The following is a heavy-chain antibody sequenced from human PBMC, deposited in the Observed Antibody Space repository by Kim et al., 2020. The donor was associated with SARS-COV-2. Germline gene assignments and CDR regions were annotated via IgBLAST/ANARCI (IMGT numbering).Heavy chain of an antibody. CDR3: ARDRSGSQQPFDY. D-gene: IGHD1-26*01. Sequence: SADSVKGRFTISRDDAKSSLYLQMNSLRGEDTAVYYCARDRSGSQQPFDYWGQGTLVTVSS. V-gene: IGHV3-48*01. J-gene: IGHJ4*02.